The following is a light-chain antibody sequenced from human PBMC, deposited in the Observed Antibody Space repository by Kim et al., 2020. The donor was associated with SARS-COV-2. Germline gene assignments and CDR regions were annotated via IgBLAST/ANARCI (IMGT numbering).Light chain of an antibody. Sequence: AIQLTQSPSSLSASVGDRATITCRASQGISSALAGYQQKPGKAPKLLIYDASSLESGVPSRFSGSGSGTDFTLTISSLQPEDFATYYCQQFNSYPTFGGGTKVDIK. CDR1: QGISSA. V-gene: IGKV1-13*02. J-gene: IGKJ4*01. CDR3: QQFNSYPT. CDR2: DAS.